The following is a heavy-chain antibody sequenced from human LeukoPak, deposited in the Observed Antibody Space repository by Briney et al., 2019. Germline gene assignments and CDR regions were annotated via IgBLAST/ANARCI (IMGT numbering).Heavy chain of an antibody. D-gene: IGHD6-13*01. CDR3: ARDLSGGSSRGWSPGCYFDY. CDR1: GYTFTSYY. Sequence: ASVKVSCKASGYTFTSYYMHWVRQAPGQGLEWMGWINPNSGGTNYAQKFQGWVTMTRDTSISTAYMELSRLRSDDTAVYYCARDLSGGSSRGWSPGCYFDYWGQGTLVTVSS. J-gene: IGHJ4*02. V-gene: IGHV1-2*04. CDR2: INPNSGGT.